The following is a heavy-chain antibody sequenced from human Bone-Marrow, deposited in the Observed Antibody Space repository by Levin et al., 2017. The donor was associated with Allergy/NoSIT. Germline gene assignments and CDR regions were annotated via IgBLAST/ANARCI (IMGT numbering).Heavy chain of an antibody. Sequence: LSLTCAASGFTFSSYAMSWVRQAPGKGLEWVSAISGSGGSTYYADSVKGRFTISRDNSKNTLYLQMNSLRAEDTAVYYCAKVAPPLYCSSTSCYEPTIRYFDWLLYGYYFDYWGQGTLVTVSS. J-gene: IGHJ4*02. D-gene: IGHD2-2*01. V-gene: IGHV3-23*01. CDR2: ISGSGGST. CDR3: AKVAPPLYCSSTSCYEPTIRYFDWLLYGYYFDY. CDR1: GFTFSSYA.